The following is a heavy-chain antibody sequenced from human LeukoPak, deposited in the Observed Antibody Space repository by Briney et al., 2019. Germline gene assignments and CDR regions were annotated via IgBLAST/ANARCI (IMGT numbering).Heavy chain of an antibody. CDR1: GGSISSYY. CDR2: IYYSGST. J-gene: IGHJ4*02. Sequence: SETLSLTCTISGGSISSYYWSWIRQPPGKGLEWIGYIYYSGSTNYNPSLKSRVTISVDTSKNQFSLKLSSVTAADTAVYYCARLGGFIAANGGFDYWGQGTLVTVSS. CDR3: ARLGGFIAANGGFDY. D-gene: IGHD6-13*01. V-gene: IGHV4-59*08.